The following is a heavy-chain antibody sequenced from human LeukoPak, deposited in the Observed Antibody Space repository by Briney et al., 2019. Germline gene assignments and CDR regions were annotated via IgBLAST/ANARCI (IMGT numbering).Heavy chain of an antibody. Sequence: GGSLRLSCAASGFTFDDYAMHWVRQAPGKGLEWVSGISWNSGSIGYADSVKGRFTISRDNAKNSLYLQMNSLRAEDTAVYYCARDPLDISRWANAFDIWGQGTTVIVSS. D-gene: IGHD5-12*01. CDR1: GFTFDDYA. CDR3: ARDPLDISRWANAFDI. J-gene: IGHJ3*02. CDR2: ISWNSGSI. V-gene: IGHV3-9*01.